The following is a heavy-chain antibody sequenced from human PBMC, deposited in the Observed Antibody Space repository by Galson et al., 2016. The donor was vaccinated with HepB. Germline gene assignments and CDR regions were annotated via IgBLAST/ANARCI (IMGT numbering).Heavy chain of an antibody. D-gene: IGHD2-15*01. CDR2: ISDSGDRT. Sequence: SLRLSCAASGLTVSGFAMTWVRQAPGKGLSWVSVISDSGDRTYYADSVKGRLTISSDNSKRTLYLQMDSLRAEDTAIYYCAKAGYCSYVTCPLEYWGQGTLVTVSS. V-gene: IGHV3-23*01. CDR1: GLTVSGFA. CDR3: AKAGYCSYVTCPLEY. J-gene: IGHJ4*02.